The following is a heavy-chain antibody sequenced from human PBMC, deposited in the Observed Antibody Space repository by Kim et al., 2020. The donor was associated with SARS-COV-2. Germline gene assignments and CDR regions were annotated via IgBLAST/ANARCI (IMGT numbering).Heavy chain of an antibody. V-gene: IGHV4-39*07. Sequence: SETLSLTCTVSGGSISSSSYYWGWIRQPPGKGLEWIGSIYYSGSTYYNPSLKSRVTISVDTSKNQFSLKLSSVTAADTAVYYCARDVENGLDIVVVPAAMESGYYGMDVWGQGTTVTVSS. J-gene: IGHJ6*02. CDR1: GGSISSSSYY. CDR2: IYYSGST. D-gene: IGHD2-2*01. CDR3: ARDVENGLDIVVVPAAMESGYYGMDV.